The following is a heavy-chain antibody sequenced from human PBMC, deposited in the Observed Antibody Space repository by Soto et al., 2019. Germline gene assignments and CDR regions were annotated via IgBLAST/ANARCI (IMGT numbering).Heavy chain of an antibody. V-gene: IGHV4-59*01. CDR3: ARDDYGTAYAFDI. Sequence: PXGTLSLTCTVSGGSISSYYWSGIRQPPGKGLEWIGYIYYSGSTNYNPSLKSRVTISVDTSKNQFSLKLSSVTAADTAVYYCARDDYGTAYAFDIWGQGTMVTVSS. J-gene: IGHJ3*02. CDR1: GGSISSYY. D-gene: IGHD3-10*01. CDR2: IYYSGST.